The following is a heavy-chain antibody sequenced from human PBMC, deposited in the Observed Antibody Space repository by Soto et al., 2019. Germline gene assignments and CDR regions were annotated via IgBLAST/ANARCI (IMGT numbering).Heavy chain of an antibody. CDR1: GYSFTIYA. CDR2: IITHNGNT. D-gene: IGHD2-2*01. Sequence: ASVEVCCTASGYSFTIYALTCVRQAPGQGLEWMGGIITHNGNTNYAQKLQGRVTLTADTSTTTAYMEIESLTSEDTAMYYYERSGIGYAFPPLDYWGQGTLVTVSS. V-gene: IGHV1-18*01. CDR3: ERSGIGYAFPPLDY. J-gene: IGHJ4*02.